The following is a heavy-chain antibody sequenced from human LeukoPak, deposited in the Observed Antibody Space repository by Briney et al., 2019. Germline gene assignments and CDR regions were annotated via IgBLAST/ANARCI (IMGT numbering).Heavy chain of an antibody. CDR3: AKDLRLTDYFDY. J-gene: IGHJ4*02. V-gene: IGHV3-23*01. CDR2: ISVSGDKT. Sequence: GGSLRLSCAASGFTFSSYGMHWVRQAPGKGLEWVSGISVSGDKTYYADSVTGRFTISRDNSKNTLYLQMNSLRAEDTAVYYCAKDLRLTDYFDYWGQGTLVTVSS. D-gene: IGHD2-8*02. CDR1: GFTFSSYG.